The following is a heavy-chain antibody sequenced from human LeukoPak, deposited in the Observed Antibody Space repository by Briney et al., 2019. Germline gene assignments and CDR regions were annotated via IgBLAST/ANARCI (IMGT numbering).Heavy chain of an antibody. Sequence: GGSLRLSCAGSGFTFDEHAMHWVRQAPGKGLEWVSGVSWNSGSIAYADSVKGRFTISRDNAKNLLFLQMSSLRAADTALYYCVKGHCSSSSCFPNYYYYMDVWGTGTTVTVSS. CDR3: VKGHCSSSSCFPNYYYYMDV. J-gene: IGHJ6*03. CDR1: GFTFDEHA. D-gene: IGHD2-15*01. CDR2: VSWNSGSI. V-gene: IGHV3-9*01.